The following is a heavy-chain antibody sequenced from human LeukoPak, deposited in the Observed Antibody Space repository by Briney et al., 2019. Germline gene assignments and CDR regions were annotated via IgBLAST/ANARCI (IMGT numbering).Heavy chain of an antibody. CDR2: IISGSSYI. Sequence: GGSLRLSCAASGFTFSSYSMNWVRQAPGKGLEWVSSIISGSSYIYYADSVKGRFTISRDNAKNSLYLQMNSLRAEDTAVYYCARDPGPYSSSSRWFDPWGQGTLVTVSS. J-gene: IGHJ5*02. CDR3: ARDPGPYSSSSRWFDP. D-gene: IGHD6-6*01. V-gene: IGHV3-21*01. CDR1: GFTFSSYS.